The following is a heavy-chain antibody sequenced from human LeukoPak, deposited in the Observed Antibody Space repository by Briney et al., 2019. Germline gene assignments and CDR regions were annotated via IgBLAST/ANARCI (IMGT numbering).Heavy chain of an antibody. CDR3: ARDPAGPERDAFDI. Sequence: SSETLSLTCTVSGGSISSFHWSWIRQSPGKGLEWIGYISYTGNTNYNPSLKSRVTISVDTSKNQFSLKLSSVTAADTTVYYCARDPAGPERDAFDIWGQGTMVTVSS. V-gene: IGHV4-4*08. CDR2: ISYTGNT. CDR1: GGSISSFH. J-gene: IGHJ3*02.